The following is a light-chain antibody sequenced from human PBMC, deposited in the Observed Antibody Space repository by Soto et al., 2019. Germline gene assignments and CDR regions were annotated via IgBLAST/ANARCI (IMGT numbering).Light chain of an antibody. J-gene: IGKJ4*01. CDR2: DAS. V-gene: IGKV3-15*01. CDR1: HDVSSR. CDR3: QHYTNWPLT. Sequence: EIVMTQSPVTLSVSPGERATLSCRASHDVSSRLAWYQQKPGQAPRLLIYDASTRATGLPARFSCSGSGTDFTLTISSLQSEDFAVYYCQHYTNWPLTFGGGTKVEIK.